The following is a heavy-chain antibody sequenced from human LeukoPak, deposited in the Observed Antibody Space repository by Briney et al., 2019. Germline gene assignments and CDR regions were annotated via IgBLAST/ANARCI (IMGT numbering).Heavy chain of an antibody. V-gene: IGHV1-18*04. CDR1: GYTFTSYA. D-gene: IGHD6-6*01. CDR2: ISAYNGNT. CDR3: ARYSSSSLFFYGMDV. J-gene: IGHJ6*02. Sequence: ASVKVSCKSSGYTFTSYAIHWVRQAPGQGLEWMGWISAYNGNTNYAQKLQGRVTMTTDTSTSTAYMELRSLRSDDTAVYYCARYSSSSLFFYGMDVWGQGTTVTVSS.